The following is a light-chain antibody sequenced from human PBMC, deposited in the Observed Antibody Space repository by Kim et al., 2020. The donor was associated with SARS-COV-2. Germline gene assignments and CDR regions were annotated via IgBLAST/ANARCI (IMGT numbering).Light chain of an antibody. CDR1: SSDVGAYNF. V-gene: IGLV2-14*03. Sequence: QSITISCTGTSSDVGAYNFVSWYQQHPGKAPKLIIYDVSNRPSGVSNRFSGSKSGNTASLTISGLQVEDEADYYCQSYDSSLSGSVFGGGTQLTVL. J-gene: IGLJ3*02. CDR2: DVS. CDR3: QSYDSSLSGSV.